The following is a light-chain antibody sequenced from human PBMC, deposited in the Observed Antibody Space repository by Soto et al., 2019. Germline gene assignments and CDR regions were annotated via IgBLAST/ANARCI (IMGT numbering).Light chain of an antibody. J-gene: IGLJ2*01. CDR1: ISNIGGNP. Sequence: QSVLTQPLSASGTPGQRVTISCSGGISNIGGNPVNWYQHVPESAPRLLIYTSNQRPSGVPDRFSGSKSGASASLAISGLQSEDEADYYCAAWDDSLRGVVFGGGTKLTVL. CDR3: AAWDDSLRGVV. V-gene: IGLV1-44*01. CDR2: TSN.